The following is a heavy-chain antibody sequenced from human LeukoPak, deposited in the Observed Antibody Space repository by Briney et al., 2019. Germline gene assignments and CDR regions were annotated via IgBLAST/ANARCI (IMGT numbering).Heavy chain of an antibody. D-gene: IGHD4-17*01. CDR2: IWYDGSNK. CDR3: ARDRGAGDYPLGAFDI. V-gene: IGHV3-33*01. Sequence: GRSLRLSCAASGCTFSSYGMHWVRQAPGKGLEWVAVIWYDGSNKYYADSVKGRFTISRDNSKNTLYLQMNSLRAEDTAVYYCARDRGAGDYPLGAFDIWGQGTMVTVSS. CDR1: GCTFSSYG. J-gene: IGHJ3*02.